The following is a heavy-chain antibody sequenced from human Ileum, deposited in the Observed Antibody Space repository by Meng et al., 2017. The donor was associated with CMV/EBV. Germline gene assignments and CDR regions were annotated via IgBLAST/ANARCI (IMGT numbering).Heavy chain of an antibody. CDR2: VYYNGRT. D-gene: IGHD5-12*01. Sequence: LNDSGPGLWRSSWSLTFTCTVCGASLSTSDYYWAYIRQSPGKGLEWIGSVYYNGRTYSNSSLESRVTMSLDTSKNQFSLRLSSVTAADTAMYFCAREKSGSHFDSWGQGTLVTVSS. CDR3: AREKSGSHFDS. J-gene: IGHJ4*02. CDR1: GASLSTSDYY. V-gene: IGHV4-39*07.